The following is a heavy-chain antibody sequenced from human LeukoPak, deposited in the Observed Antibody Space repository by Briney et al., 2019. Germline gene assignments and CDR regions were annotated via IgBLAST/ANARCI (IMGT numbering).Heavy chain of an antibody. J-gene: IGHJ4*02. D-gene: IGHD5-18*01. V-gene: IGHV3-23*01. CDR2: ISGSGGST. CDR1: GFTFSGYA. Sequence: GGSLRLSCAASGFTFSGYAMSWVRQAPGKGLEWVSAISGSGGSTYYADSVKGRFTISRDNSKNTLYLQMNSLRAEDTAVYYCAKVKAESGYSYGQFDYWGQGTLVTVSS. CDR3: AKVKAESGYSYGQFDY.